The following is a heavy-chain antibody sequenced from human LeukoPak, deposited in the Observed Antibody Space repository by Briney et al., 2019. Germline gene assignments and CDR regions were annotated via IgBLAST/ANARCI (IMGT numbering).Heavy chain of an antibody. CDR2: INPNSGGT. CDR1: GYTFTGYY. CDR3: ARAFRVREQFDP. D-gene: IGHD3-16*01. J-gene: IGHJ5*02. V-gene: IGHV1-2*02. Sequence: GASVKVSCKASGYTFTGYYMHWVRQAPGQGLEWMGWINPNSGGTNYAQKFQGRVTMTRDTSTSTVYMELSSLRSEDTAVYYCARAFRVREQFDPWGQGTLVAVSS.